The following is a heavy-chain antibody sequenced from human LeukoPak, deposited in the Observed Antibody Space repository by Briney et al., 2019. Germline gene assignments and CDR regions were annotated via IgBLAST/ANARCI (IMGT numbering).Heavy chain of an antibody. Sequence: PGGSLRLSCAASGFTFSSYSMNWVRQAPGKGLEWVSSISSSSSYIDYADSVKGRFTISRDNAKNSLYLQMNSLRAEDTAVYYCARDQWLVPSTGLIDYCGQGTLVTVSA. CDR2: ISSSSSYI. J-gene: IGHJ4*02. D-gene: IGHD6-19*01. CDR1: GFTFSSYS. V-gene: IGHV3-21*01. CDR3: ARDQWLVPSTGLIDY.